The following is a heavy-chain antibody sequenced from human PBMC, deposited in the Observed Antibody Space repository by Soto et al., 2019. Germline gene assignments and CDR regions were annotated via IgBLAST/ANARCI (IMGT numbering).Heavy chain of an antibody. D-gene: IGHD2-21*02. CDR2: VNPSGGHT. J-gene: IGHJ4*02. Sequence: QVQLMQPGAEVKKPGASVKVSCKASGDTFTDYYLHWVRQAPGQGLEWMGTVNPSGGHTTYAQHFLGRATMTRDTSTSTLYMELTSLTSDDTAIYYCARGGHVVVVTAALDYWGQGTLVSVSS. V-gene: IGHV1-46*01. CDR1: GDTFTDYY. CDR3: ARGGHVVVVTAALDY.